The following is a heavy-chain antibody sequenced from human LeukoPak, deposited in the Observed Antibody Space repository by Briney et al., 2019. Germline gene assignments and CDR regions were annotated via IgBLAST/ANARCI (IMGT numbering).Heavy chain of an antibody. Sequence: PGGSLRLSCAASGFTFSSYAMSWVRQAPGKGLEWVSATSGSGGSTYYADSVKGRFTISRDNSKNTLYLQMNSLRAEDTAVYYCATDLYSSSWYLNYWGQGTLVTVSS. V-gene: IGHV3-23*01. CDR2: TSGSGGST. CDR3: ATDLYSSSWYLNY. CDR1: GFTFSSYA. J-gene: IGHJ4*02. D-gene: IGHD6-13*01.